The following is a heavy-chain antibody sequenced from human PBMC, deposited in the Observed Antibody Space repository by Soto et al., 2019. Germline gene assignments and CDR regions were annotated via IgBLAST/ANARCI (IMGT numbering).Heavy chain of an antibody. J-gene: IGHJ4*02. Sequence: HLVQSGAEVKKPGASVKVSCKASGYTFTSYGITWVRQAPGQGLEWMGWISAHNGNTNYAQKFQDRVTMTTDTTPSTAYMELRSLRSDDTAMYYCARDRAFSNGYYGFYFDYWGQGSLVTVSS. V-gene: IGHV1-18*01. D-gene: IGHD4-17*01. CDR2: ISAHNGNT. CDR3: ARDRAFSNGYYGFYFDY. CDR1: GYTFTSYG.